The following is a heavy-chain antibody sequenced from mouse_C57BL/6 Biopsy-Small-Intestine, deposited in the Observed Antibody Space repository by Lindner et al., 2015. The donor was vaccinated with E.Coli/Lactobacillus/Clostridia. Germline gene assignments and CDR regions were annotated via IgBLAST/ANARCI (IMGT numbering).Heavy chain of an antibody. Sequence: VQLQESGAELVRPGTSVKVSCKASGYAFTNYLIEWVKQRPGQGLEWVGMINPGSGNTNYNERFKDKATLTADKSSSTAYMQLSSLTSEDSAVYFCARGTGSHFDYWGQGTTLTVSS. D-gene: IGHD4-1*01. CDR3: ARGTGSHFDY. J-gene: IGHJ2*01. CDR1: GYAFTNYL. V-gene: IGHV1-54*01. CDR2: INPGSGNT.